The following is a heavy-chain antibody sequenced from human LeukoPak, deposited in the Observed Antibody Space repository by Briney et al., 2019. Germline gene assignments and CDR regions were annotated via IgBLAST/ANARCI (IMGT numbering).Heavy chain of an antibody. CDR2: ISDDGRNK. J-gene: IGHJ6*03. Sequence: GGSLRLSGAASGFTFSSYVMHWVRQAPGKGLEWVAVISDDGRNKYYADSVKGRFTISRDNSKNTLYLQMNSLRAEDTAVYYCAKGVVYLNYYYYYMDVWGKGTTVTVSS. D-gene: IGHD2-8*02. CDR1: GFTFSSYV. CDR3: AKGVVYLNYYYYYMDV. V-gene: IGHV3-30*04.